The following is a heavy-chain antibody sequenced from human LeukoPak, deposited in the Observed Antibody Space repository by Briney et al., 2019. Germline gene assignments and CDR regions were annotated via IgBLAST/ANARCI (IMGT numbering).Heavy chain of an antibody. CDR3: ARVGAVAGTDAFDI. CDR2: IYYSGST. D-gene: IGHD6-19*01. Sequence: SETLSLTCTVSGGSISSYYWSWLRQPPGKGLEWIGYIYYSGSTNYNPSLKSRVTISVDTSKNQFSLKLSSVTAADTAVYYCARVGAVAGTDAFDIWGQGTMVTVSS. CDR1: GGSISSYY. V-gene: IGHV4-59*01. J-gene: IGHJ3*02.